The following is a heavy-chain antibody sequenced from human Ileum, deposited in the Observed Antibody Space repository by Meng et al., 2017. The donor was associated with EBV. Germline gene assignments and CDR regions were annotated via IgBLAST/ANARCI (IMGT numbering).Heavy chain of an antibody. CDR3: ARGWGDILTMVPPSLGWLDP. Sequence: QVQLVQSGSELKKPEASVKVSCKASGYTFTSYAMNWVRQAPGQGLEWMGRINSRNGDTYYAQKFQGRITMTRDTSNNTGYMELRRLTSDDTALYYCARGWGDILTMVPPSLGWLDPWGQGTLVTVSS. D-gene: IGHD3-16*01. CDR1: GYTFTSYA. V-gene: IGHV1-2*06. CDR2: INSRNGDT. J-gene: IGHJ5*02.